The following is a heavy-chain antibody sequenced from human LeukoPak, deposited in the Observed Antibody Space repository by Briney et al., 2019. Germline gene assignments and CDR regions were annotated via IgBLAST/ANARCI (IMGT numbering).Heavy chain of an antibody. CDR1: GFTFDDYA. CDR3: ARGVMVYVSYFQY. J-gene: IGHJ1*01. CDR2: ISWNSGSI. D-gene: IGHD2-8*01. V-gene: IGHV3-9*01. Sequence: GGSLRLSCAASGFTFDDYAMHWVRQAPGKGLEWVSGISWNSGSIAYADSVKGRFTISRDNSKNTLYLQMNSLMAEDTAMYYRARGVMVYVSYFQYWGQGTLVTVSS.